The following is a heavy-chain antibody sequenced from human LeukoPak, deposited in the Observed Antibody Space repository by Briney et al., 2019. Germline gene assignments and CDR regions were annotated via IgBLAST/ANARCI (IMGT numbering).Heavy chain of an antibody. Sequence: SETLSLTCTVSGDSISGYYWSWIRQPPGKELEWIGYIYYSGTTNYNPSLKSRVTISLDTSKNQFSLKLSSVTAADTAVYYCARDSKVTSLGYWGQGTLVTVSS. CDR3: ARDSKVTSLGY. V-gene: IGHV4-59*01. J-gene: IGHJ4*02. CDR2: IYYSGTT. D-gene: IGHD2-21*02. CDR1: GDSISGYY.